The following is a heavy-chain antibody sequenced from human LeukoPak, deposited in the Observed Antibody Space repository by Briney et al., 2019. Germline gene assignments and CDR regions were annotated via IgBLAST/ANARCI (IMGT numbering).Heavy chain of an antibody. D-gene: IGHD3-10*01. CDR3: ARDRGHPGPFDY. V-gene: IGHV1-46*01. CDR2: INPSGGST. J-gene: IGHJ4*02. CDR1: GYTFTSYY. Sequence: ASVKVSCKASGYTFTSYYMHWVRQAPGQGLEWMGIINPSGGSTSYAQKFQGRVTMTRDTSTSTVYMDLSSLRSEDTAVYYCARDRGHPGPFDYWGQGTLVTVSS.